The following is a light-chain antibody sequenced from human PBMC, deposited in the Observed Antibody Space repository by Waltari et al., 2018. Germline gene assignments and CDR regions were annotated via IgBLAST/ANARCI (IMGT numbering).Light chain of an antibody. CDR2: GAS. V-gene: IGKV1-12*01. Sequence: DIQMTQSPSSLSASVGDKVTITCRASQGIRSWLAWYQQKPGKAPTLLIYGASTLQSGVPSRFSGSGSGADYSLTISSLQPEDFAIYYCQQGYGVPWTFGQGTKVEI. CDR3: QQGYGVPWT. CDR1: QGIRSW. J-gene: IGKJ1*01.